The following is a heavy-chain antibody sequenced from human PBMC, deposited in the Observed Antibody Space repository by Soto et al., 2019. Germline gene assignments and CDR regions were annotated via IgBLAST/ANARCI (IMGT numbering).Heavy chain of an antibody. CDR1: GFTFSSYG. D-gene: IGHD6-13*01. CDR2: IWYDGSNK. V-gene: IGHV3-33*01. Sequence: QVQLVESGGGVVQPGRSLRLSCAASGFTFSSYGVHWVRQAPGKGLEWVAVIWYDGSNKYYADSVKGRFTISRDNSKNTLYLQMNSLRAEDTAVYYCARESGYSSSWYAPYFDYWGQGTLVTVSS. CDR3: ARESGYSSSWYAPYFDY. J-gene: IGHJ4*02.